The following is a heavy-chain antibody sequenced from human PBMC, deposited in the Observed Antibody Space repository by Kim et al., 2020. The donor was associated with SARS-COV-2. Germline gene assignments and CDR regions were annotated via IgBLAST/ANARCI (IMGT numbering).Heavy chain of an antibody. Sequence: YAQKLQGRVTMTTDTSTSTAYMELRRLRSDDTAVYYCAREMGGYSYGYAYWGQGTLVTVSS. CDR3: AREMGGYSYGYAY. D-gene: IGHD5-18*01. V-gene: IGHV1-18*01. J-gene: IGHJ4*02.